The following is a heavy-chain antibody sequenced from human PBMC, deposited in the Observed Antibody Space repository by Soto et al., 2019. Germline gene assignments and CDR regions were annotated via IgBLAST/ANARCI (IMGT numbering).Heavy chain of an antibody. Sequence: QVQLVESGGGVVQPGRSLRLSCAASGFTCSTYGMHWVCQDPGKGLEWMAVISYDGSNEYYADSVKGQFIISRDNAKNTLYLQMNNLRAEDTAVYYCAKGVAVATSSFPHWGQGTLVTVSS. J-gene: IGHJ1*01. V-gene: IGHV3-30*18. D-gene: IGHD6-19*01. CDR2: ISYDGSNE. CDR1: GFTCSTYG. CDR3: AKGVAVATSSFPH.